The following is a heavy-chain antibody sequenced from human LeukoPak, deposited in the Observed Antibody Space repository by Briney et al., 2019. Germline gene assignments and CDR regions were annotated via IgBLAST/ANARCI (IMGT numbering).Heavy chain of an antibody. CDR3: ATMLVADSFDY. CDR1: GFTFDDYG. D-gene: IGHD6-6*01. J-gene: IGHJ4*02. CDR2: IRHDGNNE. Sequence: GGSLRLSCAASGFTFDDYGMSWVRQAPGKGLEWVAFIRHDGNNEYYADSVKGRFTISRDNSKNTLYLQMDSLRPEDSALYSCATMLVADSFDYWGKETLVTVSS. V-gene: IGHV3-30*02.